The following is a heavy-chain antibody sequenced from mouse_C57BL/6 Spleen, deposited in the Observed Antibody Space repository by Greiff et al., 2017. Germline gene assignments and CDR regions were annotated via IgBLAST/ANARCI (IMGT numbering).Heavy chain of an antibody. CDR3: ARDRGVLDAMDY. CDR1: GYSITSGYY. Sequence: ESGPGLVKPSQSLSLTCSVTGYSITSGYYWNWIRQFPGNKLEWMGYISYDGSNNYNPSLKNRISITRDTSKNQFFLKLNSVTTEDTATYYCARDRGVLDAMDYWGQGTSVTVSS. V-gene: IGHV3-6*01. J-gene: IGHJ4*01. CDR2: ISYDGSN. D-gene: IGHD3-1*01.